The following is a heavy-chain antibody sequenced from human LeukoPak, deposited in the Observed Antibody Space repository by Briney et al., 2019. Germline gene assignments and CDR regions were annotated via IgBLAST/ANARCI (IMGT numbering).Heavy chain of an antibody. D-gene: IGHD3-22*01. CDR1: GFTFSLYW. Sequence: PGGSLRLSCAASGFTFSLYWMTWVRQSPGKGLEWVADINPDGSQKYSVDSVKGRFTISRDNSKNTLYLQMNSLRAEDTAVYYCARDLYDSSEIWGQGTMVTVSS. CDR2: INPDGSQK. CDR3: ARDLYDSSEI. J-gene: IGHJ3*02. V-gene: IGHV3-7*03.